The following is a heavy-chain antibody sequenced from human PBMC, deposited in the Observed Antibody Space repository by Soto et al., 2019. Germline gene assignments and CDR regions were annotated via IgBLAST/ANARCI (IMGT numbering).Heavy chain of an antibody. CDR1: GGSISSSNW. J-gene: IGHJ4*02. V-gene: IGHV4-4*02. CDR3: ASSTESRGYHYGGQFDY. CDR2: IYHSGST. D-gene: IGHD3-22*01. Sequence: SETLSLTCAVSGGSISSSNWWSWVRQPPGKGLEWIGEIYHSGSTNYNPSLKSRAIISVDKSNNQVSQKLSRVSAADTAVDYCASSTESRGYHYGGQFDYGGQGALVAVSS.